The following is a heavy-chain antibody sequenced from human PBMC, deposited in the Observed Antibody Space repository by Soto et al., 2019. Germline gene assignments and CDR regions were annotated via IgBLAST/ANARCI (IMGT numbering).Heavy chain of an antibody. CDR2: INHSGST. CDR1: GGSFSGYY. V-gene: IGHV4-34*01. CDR3: ARDGGLTYYGMDV. D-gene: IGHD2-15*01. Sequence: QVQLQQWGAGLLKPSETLSLTCAVYGGSFSGYYWSWIRQPPEKGLEWIGEINHSGSTNYNPSLKSRVTISVDTSKNQFSLKLNSVTAADTAVYYCARDGGLTYYGMDVWGQGTTVTVSS. J-gene: IGHJ6*02.